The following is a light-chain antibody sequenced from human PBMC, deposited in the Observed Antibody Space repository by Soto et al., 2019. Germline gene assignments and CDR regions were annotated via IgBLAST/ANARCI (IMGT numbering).Light chain of an antibody. V-gene: IGLV1-40*01. CDR2: GNS. CDR1: SSNIGAGYD. J-gene: IGLJ1*01. Sequence: QSVLTQPPSVSGAPGQRVTISCTGSSSNIGAGYDVHWYQQLPGTAPKLLIYGNSNRPSGVPDRFSGSKSGTSACLAITGLQGEDEADYSCQSYDSSLGGSYGFGTGTKVTVL. CDR3: QSYDSSLGGSYG.